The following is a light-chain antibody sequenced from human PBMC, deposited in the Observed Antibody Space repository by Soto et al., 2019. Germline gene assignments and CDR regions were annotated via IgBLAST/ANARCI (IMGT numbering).Light chain of an antibody. V-gene: IGKV1-12*01. CDR1: QDISSW. J-gene: IGKJ4*01. CDR3: QQADSFPLT. Sequence: DIQMTQSPSSVSASVGDRVTITCRASQDISSWLAWYQQKPGNAPKVLIFAASTLQRGVPSRFSGSRSGTDFTLTISSLQPEDFATYFCQQADSFPLTFGGGTKV. CDR2: AAS.